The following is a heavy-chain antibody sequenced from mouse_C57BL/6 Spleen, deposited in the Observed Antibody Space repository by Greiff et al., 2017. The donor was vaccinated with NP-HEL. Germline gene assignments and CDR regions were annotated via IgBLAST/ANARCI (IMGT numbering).Heavy chain of an antibody. CDR3: ERWGPITTVGG. CDR2: IYPSDCYT. D-gene: IGHD1-1*01. CDR1: GYTFPSYW. V-gene: IGHV1-50*01. J-gene: IGHJ2*01. Sequence: QVQLQQPGAELVKPGASVKLSCKASGYTFPSYWMQWVKHRPGQCLEWIGDIYPSDCYTKYNQKFKGKATLTVDTSSSTAYIQLSNLQSASSAVYYGERWGPITTVGGGGQGTTLTVSS.